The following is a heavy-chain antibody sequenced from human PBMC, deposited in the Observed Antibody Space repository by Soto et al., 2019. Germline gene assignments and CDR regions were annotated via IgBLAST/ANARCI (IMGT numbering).Heavy chain of an antibody. CDR1: GYSFPSYT. Sequence: ASVKVSCKASGYSFPSYTMHWVRQAPGQRLEWMGWINAGIGDTKYSEKFQGRVTITRDTPASTAYMEVSSLRSEDTAVYYCARSPPITVAGPPTRGRPYQSGMDVWCQGT. CDR3: ARSPPITVAGPPTRGRPYQSGMDV. CDR2: INAGIGDT. D-gene: IGHD6-19*01. V-gene: IGHV1-3*01. J-gene: IGHJ6*02.